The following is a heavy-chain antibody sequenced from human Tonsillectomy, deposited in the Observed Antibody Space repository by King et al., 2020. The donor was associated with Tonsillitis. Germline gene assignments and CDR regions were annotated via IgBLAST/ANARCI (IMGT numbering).Heavy chain of an antibody. CDR1: GGSISSGGYY. D-gene: IGHD2-2*01. V-gene: IGHV4-31*03. Sequence: LQLQESGPGLVKPSQTLSLTCSVSGGSISSGGYYWSWIRQHPGKGLEWIGYIYYSGGTYYNPSLKGRVTMSVDTSKNQFSLSLTSVTAADTAVYFCASYHCSGTTCYWGYWGQGTLVTVSS. CDR2: IYYSGGT. J-gene: IGHJ4*02. CDR3: ASYHCSGTTCYWGY.